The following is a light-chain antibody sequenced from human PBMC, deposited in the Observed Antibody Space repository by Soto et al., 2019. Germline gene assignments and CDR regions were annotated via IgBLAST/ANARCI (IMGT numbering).Light chain of an antibody. CDR3: SSYTSSSTLV. V-gene: IGLV2-14*02. Sequence: QSVLTQPASVSGSPGQSITISCTGANSDVGSYNLVSWYQQHPDKAPKLMIYEVSNRPSGVSNRFSGSKSGNTASLTISGLQAEDEADYYCSSYTSSSTLVFGGGTKLTVL. J-gene: IGLJ3*02. CDR2: EVS. CDR1: NSDVGSYNL.